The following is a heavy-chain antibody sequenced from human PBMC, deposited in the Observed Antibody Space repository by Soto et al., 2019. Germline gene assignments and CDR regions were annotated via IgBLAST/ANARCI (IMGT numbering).Heavy chain of an antibody. J-gene: IGHJ4*02. Sequence: PSETLCLACVFYVGSFSVYYWNWIRQPPGKGLEWTGEINHSGSTNYNPSLKSRVTISVDTSKKQFSLKLSSVTAADTAVYYCARLSRGATPRWGQGTLVTVSS. CDR1: VGSFSVYY. CDR2: INHSGST. CDR3: ARLSRGATPR. V-gene: IGHV4-34*01. D-gene: IGHD1-26*01.